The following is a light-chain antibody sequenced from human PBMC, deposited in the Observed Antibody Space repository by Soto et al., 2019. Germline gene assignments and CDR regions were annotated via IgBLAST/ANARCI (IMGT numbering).Light chain of an antibody. CDR2: ATS. J-gene: IGKJ1*01. V-gene: IGKV3-20*01. Sequence: EIVLAQSPGTLSLSPGERATLSCRASQSVTSTYLAWYQQIPGQAPRLLVYATSTRAVGVPDRFTGSGSGTDFPLTISSLNPEDFAVYYCQQYGRAPMFGQGTKGEI. CDR3: QQYGRAPM. CDR1: QSVTSTY.